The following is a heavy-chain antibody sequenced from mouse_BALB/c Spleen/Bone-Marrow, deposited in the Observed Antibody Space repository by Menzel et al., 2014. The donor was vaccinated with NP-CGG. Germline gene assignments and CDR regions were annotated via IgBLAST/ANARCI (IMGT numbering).Heavy chain of an antibody. CDR2: IWRRGST. CDR1: GLSLTSYG. CDR3: AKNDDDAMDY. D-gene: IGHD2-12*01. V-gene: IGHV2-5-1*01. Sequence: QVQLQQSGPSLVQPSQSLSITCTVSGLSLTSYGVHWVRQSPGKGLEWLGVIWRRGSTDYNAAFMSRLSITKDNSKSXVFFKMNSLQADDTAIYYCAKNDDDAMDYWGQGTSVTVSS. J-gene: IGHJ4*01.